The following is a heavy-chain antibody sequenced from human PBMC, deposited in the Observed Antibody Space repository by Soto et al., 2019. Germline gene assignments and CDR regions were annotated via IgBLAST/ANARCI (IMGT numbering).Heavy chain of an antibody. CDR2: IDHDGPT. V-gene: IGHV3-74*01. J-gene: IGHJ4*02. CDR1: GFIFRNYW. CDR3: VRDSHGDY. Sequence: EVQLVESGGGLVQPGGSLRLSCAGSGFIFRNYWMHWVRQAPGKGLEWVARIDHDGPTDYADSVRGRFTISRDNAENTLYLQMNSLRPEDTAVYYCVRDSHGDYWGQGTLVTVSS.